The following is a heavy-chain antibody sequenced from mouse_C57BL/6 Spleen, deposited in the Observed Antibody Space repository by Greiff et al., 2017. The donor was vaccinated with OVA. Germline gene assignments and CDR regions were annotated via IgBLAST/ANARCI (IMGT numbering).Heavy chain of an antibody. J-gene: IGHJ2*01. V-gene: IGHV1-54*01. Sequence: QVQLKQSGAELVRPGTSVKVSCKASGYAFTNYLIEWVKQRPGQGLEWIGVINPGSGGTNYNEKFKGKATLTADKSSSTAYMQLSSLTSEDSAVYFCARSSITTVVGDYWGQGTTLTVSS. CDR2: INPGSGGT. D-gene: IGHD1-1*01. CDR3: ARSSITTVVGDY. CDR1: GYAFTNYL.